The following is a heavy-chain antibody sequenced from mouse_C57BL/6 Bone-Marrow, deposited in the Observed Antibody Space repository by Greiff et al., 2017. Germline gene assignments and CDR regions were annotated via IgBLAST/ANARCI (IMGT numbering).Heavy chain of an antibody. J-gene: IGHJ2*01. CDR1: GYTFTSYW. CDR2: IDPSDSYT. V-gene: IGHV1-50*01. Sequence: QVQLQQPGAELVKPGASVKLSCKASGYTFTSYWMQWVKQRPGQGLEWIGEIDPSDSYTNYHQKFKGKATLTVDPSSSTAYLQLSSLTSEDATVYYGARDPNTTVVGYWGQGTTLTVSS. CDR3: ARDPNTTVVGY. D-gene: IGHD1-1*01.